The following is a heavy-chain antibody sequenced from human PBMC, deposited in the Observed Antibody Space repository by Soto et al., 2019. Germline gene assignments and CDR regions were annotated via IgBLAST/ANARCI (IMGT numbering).Heavy chain of an antibody. D-gene: IGHD1-26*01. Sequence: GGSLRLSCAASGFTFSSYGMHWVRQAPGKGLEWVAVIWYDGSNKYYADSVKGRFTISRDNSKNTLYLQMNSLRAEDTAVYYCARDTEWELLSAYYYGMDVWGQGTTVTVSS. CDR2: IWYDGSNK. CDR3: ARDTEWELLSAYYYGMDV. CDR1: GFTFSSYG. V-gene: IGHV3-33*01. J-gene: IGHJ6*02.